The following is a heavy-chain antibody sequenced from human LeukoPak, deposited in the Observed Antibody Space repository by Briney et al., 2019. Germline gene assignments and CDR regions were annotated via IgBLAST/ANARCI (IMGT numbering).Heavy chain of an antibody. J-gene: IGHJ4*02. CDR3: ATAPGYWGSAPFDY. V-gene: IGHV3-15*01. CDR2: IKGTAEGGTT. D-gene: IGHD7-27*01. Sequence: PGGALRLSCEVSGLTFTNAWMDWLRQAPGKSLEGVGRIKGTAEGGTTDYAAPVEGRFSVSRDDSKNTLFLQMHSLKSNATALYYCATAPGYWGSAPFDYWGQGTLVTVSS. CDR1: GLTFTNAW.